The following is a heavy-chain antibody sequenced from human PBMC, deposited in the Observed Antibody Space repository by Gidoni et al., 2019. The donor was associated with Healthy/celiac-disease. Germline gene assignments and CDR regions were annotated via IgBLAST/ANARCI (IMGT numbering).Heavy chain of an antibody. CDR1: GGTFSSYA. Sequence: QVQLVQSGAEVKKPGSSVKVSCTASGGTFSSYAISWVRQAPGQGLEWMGGIIPICGTANYAQKFQGRVTMTADESTSTAYMELSSLRSEDTAVYYCARDLPDYVWGSYGYWGQGTLVTVSS. J-gene: IGHJ4*02. D-gene: IGHD3-16*01. CDR2: IIPICGTA. CDR3: ARDLPDYVWGSYGY. V-gene: IGHV1-69*01.